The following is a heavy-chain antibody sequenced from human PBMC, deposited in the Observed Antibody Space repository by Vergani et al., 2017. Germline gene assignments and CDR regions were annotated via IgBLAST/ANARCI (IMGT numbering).Heavy chain of an antibody. CDR2: IYYSGST. Sequence: QVQLQESGPGLVKPSQTLSLTCTVSGGSISSGGYYWSWIRQHPGKGLEWIGYIYYSGSTYYNPSLKSRVTISVDTSKNQFSLKLSSVTAADTAVYYCARDKGRYCSSTSCYSPGWFDPWGQGTLVTVSS. J-gene: IGHJ5*02. CDR1: GGSISSGGYY. D-gene: IGHD2-2*02. V-gene: IGHV4-31*03. CDR3: ARDKGRYCSSTSCYSPGWFDP.